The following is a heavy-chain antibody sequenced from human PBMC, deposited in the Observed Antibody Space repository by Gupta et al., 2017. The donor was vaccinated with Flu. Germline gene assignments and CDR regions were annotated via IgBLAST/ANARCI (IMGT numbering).Heavy chain of an antibody. CDR2: IKSKTDGGTT. CDR1: GFTFSNAW. D-gene: IGHD3-10*01. J-gene: IGHJ6*02. CDR3: TTWEEGSGSYYPGGEYYGMDV. V-gene: IGHV3-15*01. Sequence: EVQLVESGGGLVKPGGSLRLSCAASGFTFSNAWMSWVRQAPGKGLEWVGRIKSKTDGGTTDYAAPVKGRFTISRDDSKNTLYLQMNSLKTEDTAVYYCTTWEEGSGSYYPGGEYYGMDVWGQGTTVTVSS.